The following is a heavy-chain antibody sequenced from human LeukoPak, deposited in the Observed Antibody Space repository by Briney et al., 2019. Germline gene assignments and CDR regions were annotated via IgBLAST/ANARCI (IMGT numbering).Heavy chain of an antibody. J-gene: IGHJ4*02. Sequence: GGSLRLSCAASGFTFSSYSMTWVRQAPGKGLEWVSYISSSSSTIYYADSVKGRFTISRDNAKNSLYLQMNSLRAEDTAVYYCARDSAVTGYYFDYWGQGTLVTVSS. V-gene: IGHV3-48*01. CDR3: ARDSAVTGYYFDY. CDR1: GFTFSSYS. D-gene: IGHD4-4*01. CDR2: ISSSSSTI.